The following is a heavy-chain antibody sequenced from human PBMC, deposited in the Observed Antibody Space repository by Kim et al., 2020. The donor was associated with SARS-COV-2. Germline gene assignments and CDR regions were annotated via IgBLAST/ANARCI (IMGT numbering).Heavy chain of an antibody. Sequence: GGSLRLSCTTSGFTFTGYAMSWVRQAPGKGLEWVSSIDGSDGTTYYVDSVEGRFTISRDNSKNTLYLQMNTLRADDTAIYYCIKGGWGCIWDHWGQGTRVTVSS. D-gene: IGHD2-21*01. J-gene: IGHJ4*02. CDR1: GFTFTGYA. CDR3: IKGGWGCIWDH. V-gene: IGHV3-23*01. CDR2: IDGSDGTT.